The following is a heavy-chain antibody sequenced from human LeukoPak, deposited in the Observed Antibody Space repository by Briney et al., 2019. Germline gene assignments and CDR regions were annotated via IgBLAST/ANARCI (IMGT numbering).Heavy chain of an antibody. CDR2: FDPEDGET. CDR3: ALAHGKTSRGFLDY. D-gene: IGHD3-3*01. V-gene: IGHV1-24*01. Sequence: ASVKVSCKVSGYTLTELSMHWVRQAPGKGLEWMGGFDPEDGETIYAQKFQGRVTITADESTSTAYMELSSLRSEDTAVYYCALAHGKTSRGFLDYWGQGTLVTVSS. CDR1: GYTLTELS. J-gene: IGHJ4*02.